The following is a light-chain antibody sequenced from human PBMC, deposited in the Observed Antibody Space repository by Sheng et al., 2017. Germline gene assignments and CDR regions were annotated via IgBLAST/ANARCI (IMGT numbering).Light chain of an antibody. V-gene: IGKV3-11*01. CDR3: QQYVASPFT. J-gene: IGKJ3*01. Sequence: EIVLTQSPATLSLSPGERATLSCRASQSVSSYLAWYQQKPGQAPRLLIYDASNRATGIPARFSGSGSGTDFTLTISSLEPEDFAVYYCQQYVASPFTFGPGTKVDI. CDR2: DAS. CDR1: QSVSSY.